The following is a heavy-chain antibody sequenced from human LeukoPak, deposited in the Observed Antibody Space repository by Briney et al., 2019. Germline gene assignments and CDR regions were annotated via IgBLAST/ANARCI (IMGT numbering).Heavy chain of an antibody. J-gene: IGHJ5*02. CDR2: INPNSGGT. D-gene: IGHD6-19*01. Sequence: GASVKVSCKASGYTFTGHYMHWVRQAPGQGLEWMGWINPNSGGTNYAQKFQGRVTMTRDTSISTAYMELSRLRSDDTAVYYCARDHAVFGYSSGPNPWGQGTLVTVSS. CDR1: GYTFTGHY. CDR3: ARDHAVFGYSSGPNP. V-gene: IGHV1-2*02.